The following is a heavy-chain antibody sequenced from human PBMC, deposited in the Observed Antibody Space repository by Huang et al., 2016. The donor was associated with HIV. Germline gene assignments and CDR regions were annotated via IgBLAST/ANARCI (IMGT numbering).Heavy chain of an antibody. CDR1: GFTFSSYG. D-gene: IGHD6-13*01. CDR3: AKGGSAAAVLDF. Sequence: QVQLVESGGGVVQPGRSLRISCAAAGFTFSSYGMHWVRQAPGKGLEWVAVISYDAKTKYYADSVKRRFSISRDNSKTTVYLQLNSLRLEDTAVYYCAKGGSAAAVLDFWGQGTLVTVSS. J-gene: IGHJ4*02. CDR2: ISYDAKTK. V-gene: IGHV3-30*18.